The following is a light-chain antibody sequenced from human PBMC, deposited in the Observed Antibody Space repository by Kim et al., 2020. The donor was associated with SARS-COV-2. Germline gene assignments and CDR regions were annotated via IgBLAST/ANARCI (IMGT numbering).Light chain of an antibody. CDR2: RNN. V-gene: IGLV1-47*01. J-gene: IGLJ2*01. Sequence: VIISCSGCSSNIGSNYVYWYQQVPGTAPKLLIYRNNQRHAGVPDRFSGSKSGTSASLAISGLRSEDEADYYCAAWDDSLSGRDVVFGGGTQLTVL. CDR1: SSNIGSNY. CDR3: AAWDDSLSGRDVV.